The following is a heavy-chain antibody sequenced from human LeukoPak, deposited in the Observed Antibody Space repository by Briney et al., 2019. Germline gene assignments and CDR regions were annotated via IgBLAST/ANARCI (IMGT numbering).Heavy chain of an antibody. CDR3: AKVVSGSYRTRGDSAFDI. CDR2: ISGSGGST. Sequence: PGGSLRLSCAASGFTFSSYAMSWVRQAPGKGLEWVSAISGSGGSTYYADSVKGRFTISRDNSKNTLYLRMNSLRAEDTVVYYCAKVVSGSYRTRGDSAFDIWGQGTMVTVSS. V-gene: IGHV3-23*01. CDR1: GFTFSSYA. J-gene: IGHJ3*02. D-gene: IGHD1-26*01.